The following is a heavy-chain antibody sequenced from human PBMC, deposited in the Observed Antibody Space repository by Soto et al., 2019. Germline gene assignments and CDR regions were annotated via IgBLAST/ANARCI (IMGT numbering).Heavy chain of an antibody. CDR2: ISYDGSNK. V-gene: IGHV3-30*18. D-gene: IGHD2-21*02. CDR3: AKDKGIYCGGDCYVDY. Sequence: QVQLVESGGGVVQPGRSLRLSCAASGFTFSSYGMHWVRQAPGKGLEWVAVISYDGSNKYYADSVKGRFTISRDNSKNTLYLQMNSLRAEDTAVYYCAKDKGIYCGGDCYVDYWGQGTLVTVSS. J-gene: IGHJ4*02. CDR1: GFTFSSYG.